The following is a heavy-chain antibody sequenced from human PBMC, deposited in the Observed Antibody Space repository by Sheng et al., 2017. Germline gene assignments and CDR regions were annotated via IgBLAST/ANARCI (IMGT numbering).Heavy chain of an antibody. CDR2: ISSSGSNV. Sequence: EVRLVESGGGLVKPGGSLRLSCAASGFSFSYYRMNWVRQAPGKGLEWVSYISSSGSNVDYADSLKGRFTISRDNARNSLYLQINSLRAEDTAVYYCARDSSRQTYYYMDVWGQGTT. CDR3: ARDSSRQTYYYMDV. J-gene: IGHJ6*03. V-gene: IGHV3-21*01. D-gene: IGHD6-13*01. CDR1: GFSFSYYR.